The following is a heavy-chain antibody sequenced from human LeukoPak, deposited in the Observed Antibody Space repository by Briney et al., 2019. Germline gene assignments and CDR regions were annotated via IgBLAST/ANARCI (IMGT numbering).Heavy chain of an antibody. Sequence: SGTLSLTCGVSGGSVTITNWWTWVRQPPGKGLEWIGEVHLDGRTNYNPSLKSRLTMSVDLSENHISLKLTSVSAADTAVYYCAREGGFYRPLDYSGQGTLVTVSS. D-gene: IGHD3-3*01. CDR1: GGSVTITNW. CDR3: AREGGFYRPLDY. J-gene: IGHJ4*02. V-gene: IGHV4-4*02. CDR2: VHLDGRT.